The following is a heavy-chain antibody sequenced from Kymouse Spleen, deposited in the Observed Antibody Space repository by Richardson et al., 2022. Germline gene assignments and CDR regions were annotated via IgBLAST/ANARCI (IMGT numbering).Heavy chain of an antibody. J-gene: IGHJ6*02. CDR3: ARDYYGSGPQDYYYGMDV. Sequence: QVQLQESGPGLVKPSGTLSLTCAVSGGSISSSNWWSWVRQPPGKGLEWIGEIYHSGSTNYNPSLKSRVTISVDKSKNQFSLKLSSVTAADTAVYYCARDYYGSGPQDYYYGMDVWGQGTTVTVSS. CDR2: IYHSGST. V-gene: IGHV4-4*02. CDR1: GGSISSSNW. D-gene: IGHD3-10*01.